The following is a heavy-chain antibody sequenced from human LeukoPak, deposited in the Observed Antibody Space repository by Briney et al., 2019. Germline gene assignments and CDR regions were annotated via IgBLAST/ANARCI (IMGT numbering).Heavy chain of an antibody. V-gene: IGHV3-7*01. J-gene: IGHJ4*02. CDR2: IKYDGSEK. CDR1: GVTFGTYW. CDR3: ARDVGLSGYDLNDY. D-gene: IGHD5-12*01. Sequence: GGSLRLSCVDSGVTFGTYWMTWVRQAPGKGLEWVADIKYDGSEKYYGDSVKGRFTVSSDNAKNSLYLQMNSLRAEDTAMYYCARDVGLSGYDLNDYWGQGTLVTVSS.